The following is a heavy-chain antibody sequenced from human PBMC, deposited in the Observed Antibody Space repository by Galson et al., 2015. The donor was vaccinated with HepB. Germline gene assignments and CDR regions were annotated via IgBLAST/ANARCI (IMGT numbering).Heavy chain of an antibody. CDR3: AKGIDYSSSSAIGY. D-gene: IGHD6-6*01. V-gene: IGHV3-9*01. Sequence: SLRLSCAASGFIFDDYAMHWVRQGPGKGLEWVSGISWNSGSIGYADSVKGRFTISRDNAKNSLYLQMNSLRAEDTALYYCAKGIDYSSSSAIGYWGQGTLVTVSS. CDR2: ISWNSGSI. J-gene: IGHJ4*02. CDR1: GFIFDDYA.